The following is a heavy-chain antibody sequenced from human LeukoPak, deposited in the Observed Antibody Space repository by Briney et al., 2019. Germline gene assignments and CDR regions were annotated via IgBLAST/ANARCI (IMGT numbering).Heavy chain of an antibody. CDR1: GGSISSSSYY. CDR2: IYYSGST. V-gene: IGHV4-39*01. CDR3: ARRVGYSMWEA. J-gene: IGHJ5*02. Sequence: LETLSLTCTVSGGSISSSSYYWGWIRQPPGKGLEWIGSIYYSGSTYYNPSLKSRVTISVDTSKNQFSLKLSSVTAADTAVYYCARRVGYSMWEAWGQGTLVTVSS. D-gene: IGHD6-13*01.